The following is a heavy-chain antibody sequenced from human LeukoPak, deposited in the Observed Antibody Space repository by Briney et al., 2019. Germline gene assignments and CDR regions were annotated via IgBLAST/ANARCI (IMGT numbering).Heavy chain of an antibody. CDR3: AGGLKANSGHFWSGYYLRNMDV. CDR2: ISSSSSYI. J-gene: IGHJ6*02. D-gene: IGHD3-3*02. Sequence: PGGSLRLSCAASGFTFSSYSMNWVRQAPGKGLEWVSSISSSSSYIYYADSVKGRFTISRDNAKNSLYLQMNSLRAGDTAVYYCAGGLKANSGHFWSGYYLRNMDVWGQGTTVTVSS. V-gene: IGHV3-21*01. CDR1: GFTFSSYS.